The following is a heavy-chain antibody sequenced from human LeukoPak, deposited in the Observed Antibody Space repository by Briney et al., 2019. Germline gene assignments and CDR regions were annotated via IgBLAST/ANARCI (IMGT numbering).Heavy chain of an antibody. V-gene: IGHV4-39*07. D-gene: IGHD4-17*01. Sequence: SETLSLTCTVSGGSISSSSYYWGWIRQPPGKGLEWIGSIYYSGSTYYNPSLKSRVTISVDTSKNQFSLKLSSVTAADTAVYYCARGKTTVTTLYYYYYYYMDVWGKGTTVTVSS. CDR1: GGSISSSSYY. J-gene: IGHJ6*03. CDR2: IYYSGST. CDR3: ARGKTTVTTLYYYYYYYMDV.